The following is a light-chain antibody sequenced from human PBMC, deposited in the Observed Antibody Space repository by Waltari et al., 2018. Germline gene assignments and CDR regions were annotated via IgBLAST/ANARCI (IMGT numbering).Light chain of an antibody. CDR3: QQYNNWPPIT. Sequence: EPVLTPFPVILSASPGENATLSCRASQSVYTSLAWYQQKPGQTPRLLIYDASSRALGRPARCSGSGAGTEFTLTISSLQSDDVAIYYCQQYNNWPPITFGQGTRLEIK. CDR2: DAS. J-gene: IGKJ5*01. V-gene: IGKV3-15*01. CDR1: QSVYTS.